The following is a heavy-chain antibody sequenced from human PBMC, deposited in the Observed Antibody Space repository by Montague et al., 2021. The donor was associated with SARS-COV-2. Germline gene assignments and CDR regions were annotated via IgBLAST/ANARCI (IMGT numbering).Heavy chain of an antibody. D-gene: IGHD4-17*01. CDR3: ARILSRIGNYGAFFHYGMDV. Sequence: PALVKPTQTLTLTCTFSGFSLTTSGVSVSWVRQPPGKALEWLAVIDWEGDTHYSTSLKTRLTISKDSTGNQVVLTVTNMDPVDTATYYCARILSRIGNYGAFFHYGMDVWGQGTTVTVSS. J-gene: IGHJ6*02. CDR2: IDWEGDT. V-gene: IGHV2-70*19. CDR1: GFSLTTSGVS.